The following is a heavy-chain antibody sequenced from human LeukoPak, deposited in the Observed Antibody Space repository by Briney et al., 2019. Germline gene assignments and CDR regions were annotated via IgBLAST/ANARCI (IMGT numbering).Heavy chain of an antibody. D-gene: IGHD3-10*01. CDR2: ISGSGAYT. Sequence: GGSLRLSCAASGFTVSRHYMSWVRQAPEKGLEWVSTISGSGAYTYYADSVKGRFTISRDNSKNTLYLQMDSLRAEDTAVYYCAKYFASGSYYKLPHWGQGTLVTVSS. J-gene: IGHJ1*01. CDR3: AKYFASGSYYKLPH. V-gene: IGHV3-23*01. CDR1: GFTVSRHY.